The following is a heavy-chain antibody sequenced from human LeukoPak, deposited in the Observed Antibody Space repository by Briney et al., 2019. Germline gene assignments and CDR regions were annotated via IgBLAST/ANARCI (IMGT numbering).Heavy chain of an antibody. CDR2: LSGRGGST. J-gene: IGHJ4*02. D-gene: IGHD1-26*01. V-gene: IGHV3-23*01. CDR1: GFTFSSYA. Sequence: GGSLRLSCAASGFTFSSYAMSWVRQAPGKRLESVSPLSGRGGSTYYAYSVEGQFPISRDTSKNTLSRQMNSLTAEDTAVYYCAKDKGQGGSYYGGKYYFDYWGQGTLVTVSS. CDR3: AKDKGQGGSYYGGKYYFDY.